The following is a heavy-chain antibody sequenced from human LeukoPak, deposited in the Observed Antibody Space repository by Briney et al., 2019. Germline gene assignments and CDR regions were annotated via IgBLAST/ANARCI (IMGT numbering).Heavy chain of an antibody. J-gene: IGHJ2*01. Sequence: ASVMVSCKASGYTFTSYGISWVRQAPGQGLEWMGWISAYNGNTNYAQKLQGRVTMTTDTSTSTAYMELRSLRSDDTAVYYCARRPVYGYRNWYFDLWGRGTLVTVSS. CDR3: ARRPVYGYRNWYFDL. CDR2: ISAYNGNT. D-gene: IGHD3-16*02. V-gene: IGHV1-18*01. CDR1: GYTFTSYG.